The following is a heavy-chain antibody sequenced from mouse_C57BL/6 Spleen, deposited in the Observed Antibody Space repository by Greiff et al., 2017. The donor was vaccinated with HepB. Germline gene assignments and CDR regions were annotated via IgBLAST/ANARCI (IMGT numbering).Heavy chain of an antibody. V-gene: IGHV1-53*01. CDR2: INPSNGGT. J-gene: IGHJ4*01. CDR1: GYTFTSYW. Sequence: VQLQQPGTELVKPGASVKLSCKASGYTFTSYWMHWVKQRPGQGLEWIGNINPSNGGTNYNEKFKSKATLTVDTSASTAYMQLSSLTSEDSAVYYCARYDYDDAMDYWGQGTSVTVSS. D-gene: IGHD2-4*01. CDR3: ARYDYDDAMDY.